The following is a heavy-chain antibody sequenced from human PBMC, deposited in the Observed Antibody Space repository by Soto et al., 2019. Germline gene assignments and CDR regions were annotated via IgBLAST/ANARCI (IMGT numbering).Heavy chain of an antibody. CDR3: ARGIPVTRAPTREFDF. J-gene: IGHJ4*02. Sequence: QVQLVQSGAEVKKPGASVKVSCKASGYTFTGYYMHWVRQAPGQGLEWMGWNNPDSGGTNHAEKFQGRVTMTRETSISTAYMELSRRRCNDTAAYYCARGIPVTRAPTREFDFWGQGTLVTVSS. D-gene: IGHD5-12*01. CDR2: NNPDSGGT. V-gene: IGHV1-2*02. CDR1: GYTFTGYY.